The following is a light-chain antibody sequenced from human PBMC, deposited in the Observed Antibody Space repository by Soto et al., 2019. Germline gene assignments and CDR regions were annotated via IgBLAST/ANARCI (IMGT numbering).Light chain of an antibody. CDR1: QGIRND. J-gene: IGKJ1*01. CDR3: LQHNTYPRT. Sequence: DIQMTQSPSSLSASVGDRVTITCRASQGIRNDLAWYQQKPRKAPKRLIYAASSLQSGVPSRFSGSGSGTDFTLTISSLPPEDFATYYCLQHNTYPRTFGQGTKVEIK. V-gene: IGKV1-17*01. CDR2: AAS.